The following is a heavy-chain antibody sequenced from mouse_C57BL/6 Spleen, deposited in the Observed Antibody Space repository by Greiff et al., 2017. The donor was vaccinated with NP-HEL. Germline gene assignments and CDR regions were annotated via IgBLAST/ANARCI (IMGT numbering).Heavy chain of an antibody. V-gene: IGHV2-2*01. CDR1: GFSLTSYG. CDR2: IWSGGST. CDR3: ARGRFGAMDY. J-gene: IGHJ4*01. Sequence: QVQLQQSGPGLVQPSQSLSITCTVSGFSLTSYGVHWVRQSPGKGLEWLGVIWSGGSTDYNAAFISRLSISKDNSKSQVFFKMNSLQADDTAIYYCARGRFGAMDYWGQGTSVTVSS.